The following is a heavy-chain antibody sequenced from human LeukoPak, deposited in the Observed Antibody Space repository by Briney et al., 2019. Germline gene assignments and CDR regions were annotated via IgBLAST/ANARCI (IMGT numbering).Heavy chain of an antibody. Sequence: PSETLSLTCTVSGGSISSGGYYWSWIRQPPGKGLEWIGYIYHSGSTYYNPSLKSRVTISVYRSKNQFSLKLSSVTAADTAVYYCARGFGSYFAFDIWGQGTMVTVSS. D-gene: IGHD1-26*01. CDR3: ARGFGSYFAFDI. V-gene: IGHV4-30-2*01. CDR1: GGSISSGGYY. J-gene: IGHJ3*02. CDR2: IYHSGST.